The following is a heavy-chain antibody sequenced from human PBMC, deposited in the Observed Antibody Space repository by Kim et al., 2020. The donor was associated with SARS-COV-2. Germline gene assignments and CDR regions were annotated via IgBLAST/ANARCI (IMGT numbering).Heavy chain of an antibody. Sequence: NPSLKSRVTISVDTTKNDFSLRLSSVTAADTAVYYCARRRNYQDSKSLDFWGQGTLVTVSS. J-gene: IGHJ4*02. D-gene: IGHD3-22*01. CDR3: ARRRNYQDSKSLDF. V-gene: IGHV4-39*02.